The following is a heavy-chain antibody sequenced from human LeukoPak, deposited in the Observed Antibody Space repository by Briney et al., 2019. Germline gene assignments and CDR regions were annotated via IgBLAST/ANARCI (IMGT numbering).Heavy chain of an antibody. V-gene: IGHV4-34*01. Sequence: PSETLSLTCAVYGGSFSGYYWSWIRQPPGKGLEWIGEINHSGSTNYNPSLKRRVTISVDTSKNQFSLKLSSVTAADTAVYYCASRIAAAVDYWGQGTLVTVSS. D-gene: IGHD6-13*01. J-gene: IGHJ4*02. CDR2: INHSGST. CDR3: ASRIAAAVDY. CDR1: GGSFSGYY.